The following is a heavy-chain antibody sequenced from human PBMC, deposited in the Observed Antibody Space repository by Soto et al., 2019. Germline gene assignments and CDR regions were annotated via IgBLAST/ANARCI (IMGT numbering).Heavy chain of an antibody. Sequence: QLQLQESGPGLVKPSETLSLTCTVSGGSISSSSYYWGWIRQPPGKGLEWIGSIYYSGSTYYNPSLKSRVTISVDTSKNQFSLKLSSVTAADTAVYYCQVPESRTIFGVVTYDYWGQGTLVTVSS. CDR3: QVPESRTIFGVVTYDY. J-gene: IGHJ4*02. V-gene: IGHV4-39*01. CDR2: IYYSGST. D-gene: IGHD3-3*01. CDR1: GGSISSSSYY.